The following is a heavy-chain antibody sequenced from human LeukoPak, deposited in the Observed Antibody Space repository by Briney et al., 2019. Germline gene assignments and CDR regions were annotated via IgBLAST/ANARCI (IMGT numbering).Heavy chain of an antibody. D-gene: IGHD2-15*01. CDR1: GYTFITYG. CDR3: ARGAVAARKFDY. V-gene: IGHV1-18*01. Sequence: GASVKVSCKASGYTFITYGITWVRQAPGQGLEWMGWISGYNGDTKYAQNLQDRVTFTTDTSTSTAYMELRSLRSDDTAVYYCARGAVAARKFDYWGQGTLVTVSS. CDR2: ISGYNGDT. J-gene: IGHJ4*02.